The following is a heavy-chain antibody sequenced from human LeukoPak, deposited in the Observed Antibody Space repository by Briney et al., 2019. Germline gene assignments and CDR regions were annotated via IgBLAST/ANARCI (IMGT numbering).Heavy chain of an antibody. CDR3: ARAPGYVRGYYYMDV. CDR2: IIPIFGTA. V-gene: IGHV1-69*05. Sequence: GASVKVSCKASGGTFSSYAISWVRQAPGQGLEWMGRIIPIFGTANYAQKFQGRVTITTDESTSTAYMELSSLRSEDTAVYYCARAPGYVRGYYYMDVWGKGTTVTVSS. D-gene: IGHD3-10*02. J-gene: IGHJ6*03. CDR1: GGTFSSYA.